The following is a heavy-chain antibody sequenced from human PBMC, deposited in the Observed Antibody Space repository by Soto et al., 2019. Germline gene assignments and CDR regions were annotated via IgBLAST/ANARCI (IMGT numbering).Heavy chain of an antibody. CDR3: ARDLYSSSSGVGVVYSYYGLDV. V-gene: IGHV1-69*13. Sequence: ASVKVSCKASGGTFSSYAISWVRQAPGQGLEWMGGIIPIFGTANYAQKFQGRVTITADESTSTAYMELSSLRSEDTAVYYCARDLYSSSSGVGVVYSYYGLDVWSQGTPVTV. CDR2: IIPIFGTA. D-gene: IGHD6-6*01. J-gene: IGHJ6*02. CDR1: GGTFSSYA.